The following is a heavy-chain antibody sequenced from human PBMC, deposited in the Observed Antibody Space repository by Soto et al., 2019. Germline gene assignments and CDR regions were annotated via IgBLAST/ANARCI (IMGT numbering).Heavy chain of an antibody. V-gene: IGHV4-59*12. CDR3: ARGPRYYYGSGRTAGYYYYYGMDV. Sequence: SETLSLTCTVSGGSISSYYWSWIRQHPGKGLEWIGYIYYSGSTYYNPSLKSRVTISVDTSKNQFSLKLSSVTAADTAVYYCARGPRYYYGSGRTAGYYYYYGMDVWGQGTTVTVSS. J-gene: IGHJ6*02. CDR2: IYYSGST. D-gene: IGHD3-10*01. CDR1: GGSISSYY.